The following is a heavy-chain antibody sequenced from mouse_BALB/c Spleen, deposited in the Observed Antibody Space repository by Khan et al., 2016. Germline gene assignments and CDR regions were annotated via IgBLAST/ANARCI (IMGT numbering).Heavy chain of an antibody. CDR1: GFAFSSYW. CDR3: ARGTPFAN. J-gene: IGHJ3*01. V-gene: IGHV1-80*01. Sequence: VQLKESGAELVRPGSSVKISCMASGFAFSSYWMNWVKQRPGQGLEWIGQIYPGVGDTNYNGKYKGKATLTADKASSTAYMQLSSLTSEDYAVYFCARGTPFANWGQGTLVTVSA. D-gene: IGHD2-14*01. CDR2: IYPGVGDT.